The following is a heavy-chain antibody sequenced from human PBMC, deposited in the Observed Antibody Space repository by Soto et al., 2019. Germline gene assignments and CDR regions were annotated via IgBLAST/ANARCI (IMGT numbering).Heavy chain of an antibody. CDR1: GFTFSSYA. Sequence: SGGSLRLSCAASGFTFSSYAMHWVRQAPGKGLEWVAVISYDGSNKYYADSVKGRFTISRDNSKNTLYLQMNSLRAEDTAVYYCARDPLKLYSRGCDYYGMDVWGKGTMVTVSS. J-gene: IGHJ6*04. CDR2: ISYDGSNK. D-gene: IGHD6-19*01. CDR3: ARDPLKLYSRGCDYYGMDV. V-gene: IGHV3-30-3*01.